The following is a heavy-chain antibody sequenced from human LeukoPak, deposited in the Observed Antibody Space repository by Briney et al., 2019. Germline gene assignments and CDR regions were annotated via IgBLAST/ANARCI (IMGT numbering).Heavy chain of an antibody. V-gene: IGHV4-39*07. CDR1: GGSISSNTYY. J-gene: IGHJ6*02. CDR3: ATAPILRGEGGEHYKYGMDV. CDR2: FYLSGSS. D-gene: IGHD2-2*02. Sequence: SETLSLTCSVSGGSISSNTYYWGWIRQPPGKGLEWIGSFYLSGSSYYNPSLKSRVTISADTFKNHFSLKLTSVTAADTAVYYCATAPILRGEGGEHYKYGMDVWGQGTTVIVSS.